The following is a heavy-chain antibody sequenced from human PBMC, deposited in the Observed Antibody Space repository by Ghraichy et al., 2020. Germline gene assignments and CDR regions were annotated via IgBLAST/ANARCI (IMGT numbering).Heavy chain of an antibody. V-gene: IGHV3-66*01. CDR3: ARVPLIVGPTSRDY. D-gene: IGHD1-26*01. Sequence: GGSLRLSCAASGLSVSSNYMSWVRQAPGKGLEWVSVIYSGGYTYYADSVRGRFTISRDNSKNTLYLQMNSLRAEDTAVYYCARVPLIVGPTSRDYWGQGTLVTVSS. CDR2: IYSGGYT. CDR1: GLSVSSNY. J-gene: IGHJ4*02.